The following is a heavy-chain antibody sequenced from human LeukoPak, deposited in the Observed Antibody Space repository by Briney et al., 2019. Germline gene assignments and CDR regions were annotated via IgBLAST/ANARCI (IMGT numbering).Heavy chain of an antibody. V-gene: IGHV4-59*08. CDR1: GGSISSYY. J-gene: IGHJ5*02. CDR3: ARQRLEHYYGSGTLWFDP. D-gene: IGHD3-10*01. CDR2: IYYSGST. Sequence: SETLSLTCTVSGGSISSYYWSWIRQPPGKGLEWIGYIYYSGSTNYSPSLKSRVTISVDTSKNQFSLKLSSVTAADTAVYYCARQRLEHYYGSGTLWFDPWGQGTLVTVSS.